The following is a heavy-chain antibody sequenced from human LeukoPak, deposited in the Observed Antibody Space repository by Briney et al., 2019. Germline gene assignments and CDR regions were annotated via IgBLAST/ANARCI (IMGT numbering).Heavy chain of an antibody. CDR3: ARNRNLGYFDY. Sequence: GASVKVSCKASGYTFTSYAMHWVRQAPGQRLEWMGWISTNNGNTNYAQKLQGRVTMTTDTSTSTAYMELRSLRSDDTAVYYCARNRNLGYFDYWGQGTLVTVSS. D-gene: IGHD2/OR15-2a*01. CDR1: GYTFTSYA. V-gene: IGHV1-18*01. J-gene: IGHJ4*02. CDR2: ISTNNGNT.